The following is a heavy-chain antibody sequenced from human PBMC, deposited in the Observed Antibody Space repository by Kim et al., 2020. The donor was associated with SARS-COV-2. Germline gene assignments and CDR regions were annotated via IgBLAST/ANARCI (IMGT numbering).Heavy chain of an antibody. CDR2: INHSGST. CDR1: GGSFSGYY. Sequence: SETLSLTCAVYGGSFSGYYWSWIRQPPGKGLEWIGEINHSGSTNYNPSLKSRVTISVDTSKNQFSLKLSSVTAADTAVYYCARVSLVPYYYYGMDVWGQGTTVTVSS. V-gene: IGHV4-34*01. CDR3: ARVSLVPYYYYGMDV. J-gene: IGHJ6*02. D-gene: IGHD6-6*01.